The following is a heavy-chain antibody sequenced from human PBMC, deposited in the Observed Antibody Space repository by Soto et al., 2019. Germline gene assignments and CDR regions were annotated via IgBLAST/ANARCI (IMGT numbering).Heavy chain of an antibody. CDR2: ISGSGGST. D-gene: IGHD2-21*02. CDR3: ASRLLHKLNTWPDY. J-gene: IGHJ4*02. V-gene: IGHV3-23*01. Sequence: GGSLRLSCAASGFTFSSYAMSWVRQAPGKGLEWVSAISGSGGSTYYADSVKGRFTISRDNSKNTLYLQMNSLRAEDTAVYYCASRLLHKLNTWPDYWGQGTLVTVSS. CDR1: GFTFSSYA.